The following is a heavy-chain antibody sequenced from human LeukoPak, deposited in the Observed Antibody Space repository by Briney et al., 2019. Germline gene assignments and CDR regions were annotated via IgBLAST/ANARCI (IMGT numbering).Heavy chain of an antibody. CDR3: ARVRFRGYDWMTYGIDV. D-gene: IGHD5-12*01. J-gene: IGHJ6*02. V-gene: IGHV3-30-3*01. CDR2: ISYDGSNK. Sequence: GGSLRLSCSASGFTFSSYAMHWVRQAPGKGLEWVAVISYDGSNKYYADSVKGRFTISRDNSKNTLYLQMNSLRAEDTAVYYCARVRFRGYDWMTYGIDVWGQGTTVTVSS. CDR1: GFTFSSYA.